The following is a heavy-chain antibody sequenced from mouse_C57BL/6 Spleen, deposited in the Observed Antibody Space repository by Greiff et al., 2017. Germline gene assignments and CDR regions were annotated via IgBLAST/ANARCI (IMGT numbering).Heavy chain of an antibody. Sequence: DVQLVESGGDLVKPGGSLKLSCAASGFTFSSYGMSWVRQTPDKRLEWVATISSGGSYTYYPDSVKGRFTISRDNAKNTLYLQMSSLKSEDTAMYYCARRDDYDGTYWGQGTLVTVSA. CDR2: ISSGGSYT. CDR1: GFTFSSYG. V-gene: IGHV5-6*01. J-gene: IGHJ3*01. CDR3: ARRDDYDGTY. D-gene: IGHD2-4*01.